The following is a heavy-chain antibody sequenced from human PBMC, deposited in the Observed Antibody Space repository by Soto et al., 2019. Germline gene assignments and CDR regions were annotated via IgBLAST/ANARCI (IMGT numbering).Heavy chain of an antibody. D-gene: IGHD4-17*01. CDR2: IWYDGSNK. Sequence: QVQLVESGGGVVQPGRSLRLSCAASGFTFSSYGMHWVRQAPGKGLEWVAVIWYDGSNKYYADSVKGRFTISRDNSKNTLYLQMNSLRAEDTAVYYCARARRFYGGSMDVWGQGTTVTVSS. V-gene: IGHV3-33*01. CDR3: ARARRFYGGSMDV. CDR1: GFTFSSYG. J-gene: IGHJ6*02.